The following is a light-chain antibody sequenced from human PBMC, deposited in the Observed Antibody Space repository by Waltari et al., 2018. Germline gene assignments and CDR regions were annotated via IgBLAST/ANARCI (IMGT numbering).Light chain of an antibody. CDR2: DVS. CDR1: SSDVGGYNS. CDR3: SSQSSDNVVL. Sequence: QSALTQPASVSGSPGQSITISCTGTSSDVGGYNSVSWYQDHPGQAPKVIIYDVSDRPSVVSERVSGSKSGNTASLTSSGLQAEDEADYYCSSQSSDNVVLFGGGTKLTVL. J-gene: IGLJ2*01. V-gene: IGLV2-14*03.